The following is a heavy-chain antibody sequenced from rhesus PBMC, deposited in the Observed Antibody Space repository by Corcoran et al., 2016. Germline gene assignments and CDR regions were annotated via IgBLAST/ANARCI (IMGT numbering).Heavy chain of an antibody. CDR2: ITYSGST. Sequence: QVQLQESGPGLVKPSETLSLTCAVSGGSISRGYYYWSGFRQPPGKGLEWIGYITYSGSTSYNPALKSRVTISRDTSKNQFSLKLSSVTAADTAVYYCARLSSWSRRFDVWGAGVLVTVSS. J-gene: IGHJ5-1*01. V-gene: IGHV4-122*02. CDR1: GGSISRGYYY. CDR3: ARLSSWSRRFDV. D-gene: IGHD6-13*01.